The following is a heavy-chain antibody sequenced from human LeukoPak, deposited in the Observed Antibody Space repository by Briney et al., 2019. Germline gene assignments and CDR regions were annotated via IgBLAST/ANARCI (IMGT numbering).Heavy chain of an antibody. Sequence: GGSLRLSCAASGFTFSSYSMNWVSQAPGKGLEWVSSISSSSSYIYYADSVKGRFTISRDNPKNSLYLQMNSLRAEDTAVYYYAREVRLGVQGYWRQGTLVTVSS. J-gene: IGHJ4*02. D-gene: IGHD3-16*01. V-gene: IGHV3-21*01. CDR1: GFTFSSYS. CDR3: AREVRLGVQGY. CDR2: ISSSSSYI.